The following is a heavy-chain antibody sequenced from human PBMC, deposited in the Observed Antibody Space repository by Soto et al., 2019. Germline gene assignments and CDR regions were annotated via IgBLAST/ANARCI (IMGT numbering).Heavy chain of an antibody. CDR3: ARLRYYDYVWGSSTFDY. CDR1: GGSIISSSYY. CDR2: IYYSGST. Sequence: SETLSLTCTVSGGSIISSSYYCFCIRQPPWNGLEWIGSIYYSGSTYYNPSLKSRVTISVDTSKNQFSLKLSSVTAADTAVYYCARLRYYDYVWGSSTFDYWGQGTLVTVSS. J-gene: IGHJ4*02. D-gene: IGHD3-16*01. V-gene: IGHV4-39*01.